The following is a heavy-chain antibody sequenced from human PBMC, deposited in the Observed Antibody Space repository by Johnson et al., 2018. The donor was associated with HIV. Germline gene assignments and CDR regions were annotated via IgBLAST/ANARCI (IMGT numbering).Heavy chain of an antibody. CDR1: EFTFSSYG. V-gene: IGHV3-30*03. D-gene: IGHD2-8*02. Sequence: QVQLVESGGGVVQPGRSLRLSCAASEFTFSSYGMHWVRQAPGKWLEWVAVTSYDGSNKYYADPVKVRFIISRDNAKKSLYLQMNSLGAEDTALYYCARRIPHCTGDVCLDTFHFWGQGTMVTVSS. J-gene: IGHJ3*01. CDR3: ARRIPHCTGDVCLDTFHF. CDR2: TSYDGSNK.